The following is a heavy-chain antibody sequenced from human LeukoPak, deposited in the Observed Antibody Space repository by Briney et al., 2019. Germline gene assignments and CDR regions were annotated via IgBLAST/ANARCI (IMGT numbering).Heavy chain of an antibody. V-gene: IGHV3-23*01. CDR3: ARTHRTGIAAAGLNWFDP. CDR2: ISGSGGST. J-gene: IGHJ5*02. Sequence: GGSLRLSCAASGFTFSSYAMSWVRQAPGKGLEWVSAISGSGGSTYYADSVKGRFTISRDNSKNTLYLQMNSLRAEDTAVYYCARTHRTGIAAAGLNWFDPWGQGTLVTVSS. CDR1: GFTFSSYA. D-gene: IGHD6-13*01.